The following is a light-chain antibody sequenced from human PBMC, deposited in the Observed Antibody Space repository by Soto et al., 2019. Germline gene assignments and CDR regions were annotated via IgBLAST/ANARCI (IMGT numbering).Light chain of an antibody. CDR2: AAS. Sequence: IQLTQSPSSLSASVGARVTVTCRASQGISSYLAWYQQKAGKAPKLLIYAASTLRSGVPSRFSGSGSATDFTLTISSLQPEDFATYYCQQLESYPSTFGGGTKVDIK. J-gene: IGKJ4*01. CDR1: QGISSY. V-gene: IGKV1-9*01. CDR3: QQLESYPST.